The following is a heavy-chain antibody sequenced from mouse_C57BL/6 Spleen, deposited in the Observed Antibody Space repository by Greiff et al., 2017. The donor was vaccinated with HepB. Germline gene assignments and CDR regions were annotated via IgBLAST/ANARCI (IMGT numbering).Heavy chain of an antibody. D-gene: IGHD2-4*01. CDR1: GYTFTDYY. V-gene: IGHV1-76*01. J-gene: IGHJ3*01. Sequence: QVQLKQSGAELVRPGASVKLSCKASGYTFTDYYINWVKQRPGQGLEWIARIYPGSGNTYYNEKFKGKATLTAEKSSSTAYMQLSSLTSEDSAVYFCAYYDYEAWFAYWGQGTLVTVSA. CDR3: AYYDYEAWFAY. CDR2: IYPGSGNT.